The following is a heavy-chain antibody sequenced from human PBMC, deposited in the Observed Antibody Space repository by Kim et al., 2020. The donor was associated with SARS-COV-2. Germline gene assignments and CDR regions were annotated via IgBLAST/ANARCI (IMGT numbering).Heavy chain of an antibody. J-gene: IGHJ3*02. D-gene: IGHD2-21*02. CDR2: ISYDGSNK. Sequence: GGSLRLSCAASGFTFSSYGMHWVRQAPGKGLEWVAVISYDGSNKYYADSVKGRFTISRDNSKNTLYLQMNSLRAEDTAVYYCARSYCGGDCYWEHHDAFDIWGKGTMVTVSS. CDR1: GFTFSSYG. V-gene: IGHV3-33*05. CDR3: ARSYCGGDCYWEHHDAFDI.